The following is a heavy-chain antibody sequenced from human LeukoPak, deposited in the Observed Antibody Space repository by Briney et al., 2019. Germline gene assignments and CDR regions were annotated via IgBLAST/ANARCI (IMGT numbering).Heavy chain of an antibody. CDR3: ARRSDWVDY. V-gene: IGHV4-34*01. D-gene: IGHD2-21*02. J-gene: IGHJ4*02. Sequence: PSETLSLTCTVSGGSISSYYWSWIRQPPGKGLEWIGEINHSGSTNYNPSLKSRVTISVDTSKNQFSLKVTSVTAADTAVYYCARRSDWVDYWGQGTLVTVSS. CDR2: INHSGST. CDR1: GGSISSYY.